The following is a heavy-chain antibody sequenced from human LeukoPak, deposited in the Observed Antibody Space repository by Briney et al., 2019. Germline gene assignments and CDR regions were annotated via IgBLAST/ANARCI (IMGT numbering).Heavy chain of an antibody. CDR1: GYTFTGYH. CDR2: INPNSGST. D-gene: IGHD2-15*01. CDR3: ARVDKYCSGGSCSDDY. Sequence: EASVKVSCKASGYTFTGYHMHWVRQAPGQGLEWMGWINPNSGSTKYAQKFQGRVTMTRDTSISTAYMELRSLRSDDTAVYYCARVDKYCSGGSCSDDYWGQGTLVTVSS. J-gene: IGHJ4*02. V-gene: IGHV1-2*02.